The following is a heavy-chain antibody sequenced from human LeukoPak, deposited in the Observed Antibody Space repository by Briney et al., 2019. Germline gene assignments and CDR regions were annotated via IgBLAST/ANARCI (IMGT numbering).Heavy chain of an antibody. CDR1: GFTFSSYA. Sequence: GGSLRLSCAASGFTFSSYAMSWVRQAPGKGLEWVSAISGSGGSTYYADSVKGRFTISRDNSKNTLYLQMNSLRAEDTAVYYCAKVLLGSSSWYDPLYYLDYWGQGTLVTVSS. D-gene: IGHD6-13*01. V-gene: IGHV3-23*01. CDR3: AKVLLGSSSWYDPLYYLDY. CDR2: ISGSGGST. J-gene: IGHJ4*02.